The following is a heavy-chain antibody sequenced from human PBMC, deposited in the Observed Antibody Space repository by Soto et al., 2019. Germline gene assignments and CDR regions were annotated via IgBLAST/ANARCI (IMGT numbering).Heavy chain of an antibody. D-gene: IGHD3-3*01. CDR3: ARVKITDFWSGYLSPYGMGV. V-gene: IGHV1-46*01. J-gene: IGHJ6*02. CDR2: INPSGGST. CDR1: GYTFTSYY. Sequence: ASVKVSCKASGYTFTSYYMHWVRQAPGQGLEWMGIINPSGGSTSYAQKFQGRVTMTRNTSTSTVYMELSSLRSEDTAVYYCARVKITDFWSGYLSPYGMGVCGQSTTVTVSS.